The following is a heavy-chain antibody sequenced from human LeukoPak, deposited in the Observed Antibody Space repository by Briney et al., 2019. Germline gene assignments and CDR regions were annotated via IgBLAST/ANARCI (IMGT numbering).Heavy chain of an antibody. D-gene: IGHD2-2*01. CDR2: IWYDGSNK. CDR1: GFTFSSYG. J-gene: IGHJ6*02. Sequence: GGSLRLSCAASGFTFSSYGMHWVRQAPGKGLEWVAVIWYDGSNKYYADSVKGRFTISRDNSKNTLYLQMNSLRAEDTAVYYCARGGPAAIDYYYYGMDVWGQGTTATVSS. CDR3: ARGGPAAIDYYYYGMDV. V-gene: IGHV3-33*01.